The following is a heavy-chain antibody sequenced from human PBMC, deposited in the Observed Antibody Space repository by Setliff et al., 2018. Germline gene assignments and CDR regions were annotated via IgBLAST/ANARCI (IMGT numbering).Heavy chain of an antibody. Sequence: LSLTCNVSGGSLSSGTQYWAWIRQPPGKGLEWIGEIDHSGNTNYNPSLKSRVTISVDTSKNHFSLRLSSVTAADTAVYYCLRIRLVPHGHSWGQGTLVTVSS. CDR2: IDHSGNT. D-gene: IGHD2-15*01. J-gene: IGHJ4*02. CDR1: GGSLSSGTQY. V-gene: IGHV4-39*02. CDR3: LRIRLVPHGHS.